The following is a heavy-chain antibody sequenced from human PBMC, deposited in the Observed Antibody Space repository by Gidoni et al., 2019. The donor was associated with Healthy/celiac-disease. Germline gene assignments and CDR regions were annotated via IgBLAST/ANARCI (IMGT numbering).Heavy chain of an antibody. V-gene: IGHV1-46*04. CDR3: AAWDTAMVSY. Sequence: QVQLVQSGAEVKKPGASVKVSCKASGYTFTSYYLHWVRQAPGQGLEWMGIINPSGGSTSYAQKLQGRVTMTRDTSTSTVYMELSSLRSEDTAVYYCAAWDTAMVSYWGQGTLVTVSS. J-gene: IGHJ4*02. CDR2: INPSGGST. CDR1: GYTFTSYY. D-gene: IGHD5-18*01.